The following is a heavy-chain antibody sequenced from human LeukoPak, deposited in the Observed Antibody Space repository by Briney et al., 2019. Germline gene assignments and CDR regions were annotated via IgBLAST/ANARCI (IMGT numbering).Heavy chain of an antibody. CDR1: GYTFTSYY. V-gene: IGHV1-46*01. J-gene: IGHJ3*02. CDR2: INPSGGST. CDR3: ARPPRSSWYTFDI. D-gene: IGHD6-13*01. Sequence: ASVKVSCKASGYTFTSYYMHWVRQAPGQGLEWMGIINPSGGSTSYAQKFQGRVTMTRDMSTSTVYMELSSLRSDDTAVYYCARPPRSSWYTFDIWGQGTMVTVSS.